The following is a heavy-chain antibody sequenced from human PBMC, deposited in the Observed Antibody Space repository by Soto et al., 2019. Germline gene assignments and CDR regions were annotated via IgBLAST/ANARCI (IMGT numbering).Heavy chain of an antibody. CDR1: GFTFDDYA. Sequence: PGGSLRLSCAASGFTFDDYAMHWVRQAPGKGLEWVSGISWNSGSIGYADSVKGRFTISRDNAKNSLYLQMNSLRAEDTALYYCAKDLRGYSGYYPGAFDIWGQGTMVTVSS. D-gene: IGHD5-12*01. V-gene: IGHV3-9*01. J-gene: IGHJ3*02. CDR2: ISWNSGSI. CDR3: AKDLRGYSGYYPGAFDI.